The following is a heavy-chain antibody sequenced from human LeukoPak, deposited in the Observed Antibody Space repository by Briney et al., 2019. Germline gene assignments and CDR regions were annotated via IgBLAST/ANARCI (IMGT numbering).Heavy chain of an antibody. D-gene: IGHD2-15*01. CDR2: IYWNDDK. V-gene: IGHV2-5*01. CDR3: AHRLVGKRAFDI. CDR1: GFSLSTSVLG. J-gene: IGHJ3*02. Sequence: SGPTLVNPTQTLTLTCTFSGFSLSTSVLGVGWIRQPPGKALEWLALIYWNDDKRYSPSLKSRLTITKDTSKNQVVLTMTNMDPVDTATYYCAHRLVGKRAFDIWGQGTMVTVSS.